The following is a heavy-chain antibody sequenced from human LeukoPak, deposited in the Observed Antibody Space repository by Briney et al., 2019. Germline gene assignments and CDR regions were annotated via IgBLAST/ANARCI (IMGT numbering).Heavy chain of an antibody. CDR2: ISTYNGNT. V-gene: IGHV1-18*04. CDR1: GYTFSNYY. Sequence: GASVKVSCKASGYTFSNYYVHWVRQAPGQGLEWMAWISTYNGNTNYALKVQGRATMTTDTSTSTAYMELRSLRSDDTAVYYCARVLRYDFWSAYYFDYWGQGTLVTVSS. CDR3: ARVLRYDFWSAYYFDY. D-gene: IGHD3-3*01. J-gene: IGHJ4*02.